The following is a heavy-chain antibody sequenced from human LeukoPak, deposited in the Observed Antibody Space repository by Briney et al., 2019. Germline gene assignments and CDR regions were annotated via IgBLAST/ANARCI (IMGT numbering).Heavy chain of an antibody. V-gene: IGHV3-30*02. Sequence: GGSLRLSCAASGFTFSSYEMNWVRQAPGKGLEWVAFIRYDGSNKYYADSVKGRFTISRDNSKNTLCLQMNSLRAEDTAVYYCAKDRTYYDILTGYDYWGQGTLVTVSS. CDR2: IRYDGSNK. CDR1: GFTFSSYE. CDR3: AKDRTYYDILTGYDY. D-gene: IGHD3-9*01. J-gene: IGHJ4*02.